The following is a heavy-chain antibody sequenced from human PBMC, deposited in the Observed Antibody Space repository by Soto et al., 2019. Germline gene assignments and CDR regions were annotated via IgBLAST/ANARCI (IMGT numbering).Heavy chain of an antibody. Sequence: SVKVSCKSSGGTFSSYAISWVRQAPGQGLEWMGGIIPIFGTANYAQKFQGRVTISADESTSTAYMELSSLRSEDAAVYYCARASIHGSSWYFWFDLWGQGSPITGSS. V-gene: IGHV1-69*13. CDR2: IIPIFGTA. J-gene: IGHJ5*02. D-gene: IGHD6-13*01. CDR1: GGTFSSYA. CDR3: ARASIHGSSWYFWFDL.